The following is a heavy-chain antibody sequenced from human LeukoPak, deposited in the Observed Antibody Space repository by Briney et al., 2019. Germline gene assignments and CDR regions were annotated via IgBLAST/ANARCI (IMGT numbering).Heavy chain of an antibody. D-gene: IGHD1-26*01. CDR1: GFTFGDFA. Sequence: PGGSLRLSCEASGFTFGDFAMHWVRQVPGKGLDWVAVTRWNSGSIGYGDSVKGRFTISRDNAKNFLYLQINSLRVEDTGLYYGAKVGNSGSRHPPHYHYHLDVWGKGTTVIVS. V-gene: IGHV3-9*01. J-gene: IGHJ6*03. CDR2: TRWNSGSI. CDR3: AKVGNSGSRHPPHYHYHLDV.